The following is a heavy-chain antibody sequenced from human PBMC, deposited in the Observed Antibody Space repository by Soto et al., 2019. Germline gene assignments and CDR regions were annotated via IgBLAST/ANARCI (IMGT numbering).Heavy chain of an antibody. CDR3: ARGGSSSRAYGMDV. CDR1: GFAVNSNY. D-gene: IGHD6-6*01. Sequence: GGSLRLSCAASGFAVNSNYMSWVRQAPGKGLEWVSVFYIGGSTYYTASVKGRFTISRDNSKNTLYLQMNSLRAEDTAVYYCARGGSSSRAYGMDVWGQGTTVTVSS. CDR2: FYIGGST. J-gene: IGHJ6*02. V-gene: IGHV3-53*01.